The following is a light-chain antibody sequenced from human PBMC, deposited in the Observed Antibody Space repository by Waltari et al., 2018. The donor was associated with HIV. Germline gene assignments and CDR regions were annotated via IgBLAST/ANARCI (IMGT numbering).Light chain of an antibody. CDR2: GAS. CDR1: QAIDNY. Sequence: VIWMTQSPALLSAPTGDKVNITCRLSQAIDNYLAWYQQRPGKAPNLLIYGASTLQSGVPSRISGSGSGTDFTLTISCLQPEDFAVYYCQQYYAFPQTFGHGTKVEVK. V-gene: IGKV1D-8*01. CDR3: QQYYAFPQT. J-gene: IGKJ1*01.